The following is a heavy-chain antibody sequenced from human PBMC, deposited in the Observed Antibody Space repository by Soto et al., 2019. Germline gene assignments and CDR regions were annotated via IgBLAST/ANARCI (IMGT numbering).Heavy chain of an antibody. J-gene: IGHJ6*03. CDR2: TYYRSKWYN. V-gene: IGHV6-1*01. D-gene: IGHD5-12*01. Sequence: QSQTLSLTCAISGDSVSSNSAAWNWIRQSPSRGLEWLGRTYYRSKWYNDYAVSVKSRITINPDTSKNQFSLQLNSVTPEDTAVYYCARDLLIVATFRPPKYYYYYMDVWGKGTTVTVSS. CDR3: ARDLLIVATFRPPKYYYYYMDV. CDR1: GDSVSSNSAA.